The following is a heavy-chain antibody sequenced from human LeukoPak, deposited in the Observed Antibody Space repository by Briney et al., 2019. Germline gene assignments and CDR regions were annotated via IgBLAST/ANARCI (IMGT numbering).Heavy chain of an antibody. D-gene: IGHD5-18*01. CDR1: GYTFTSYG. CDR2: ISPYNGNT. J-gene: IGHJ4*02. V-gene: IGHV1-18*01. CDR3: ARNRGYSYGYGDY. Sequence: ASVKVSCKASGYTFTSYGISWVRQAPGQGLEWMGWISPYNGNTDYAQKLQGRVTMATDTSTSTACMELRSLRSDDTAVYYCARNRGYSYGYGDYWGQGTLVTVSS.